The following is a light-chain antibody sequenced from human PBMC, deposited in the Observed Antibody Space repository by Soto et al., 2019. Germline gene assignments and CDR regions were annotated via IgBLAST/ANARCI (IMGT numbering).Light chain of an antibody. J-gene: IGKJ1*01. CDR1: QSVRSTY. V-gene: IGKV3-20*01. CDR2: GAS. CDR3: QRFGTSPPWT. Sequence: VLTQSPGTLSLSPGERATLSCRASQSVRSTYLAWYQQKPGQAPRLLIYGASSRATGIPDRFSGSGSGTDFTLTISRLEPEDFAVYYCQRFGTSPPWTFGQGTKVDIK.